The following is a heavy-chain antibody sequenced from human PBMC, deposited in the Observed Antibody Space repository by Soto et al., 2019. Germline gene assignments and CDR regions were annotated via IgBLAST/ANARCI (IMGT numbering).Heavy chain of an antibody. CDR3: ARGVSGRIAAAEQVADY. V-gene: IGHV1-69*02. CDR2: IIPILGIA. J-gene: IGHJ4*02. D-gene: IGHD6-13*01. CDR1: GGTFSSYT. Sequence: QVQLVQSGAEVKKPGSSVKVSCKASGGTFSSYTISWVRQAPGQGLEWMGRIIPILGIANYAQKFQGRVTITADKSTSTAYMELSSLRSEDTAVYYCARGVSGRIAAAEQVADYWGQGTLVTVSS.